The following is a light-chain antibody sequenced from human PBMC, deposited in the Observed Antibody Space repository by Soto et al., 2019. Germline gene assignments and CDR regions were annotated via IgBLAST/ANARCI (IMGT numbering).Light chain of an antibody. J-gene: IGLJ2*01. V-gene: IGLV1-51*01. CDR2: DNN. CDR1: SSNVGNNY. CDR3: GAWDSSLMGVV. Sequence: QAVVTQPPSVSAAPGQKVTISCSGSSSNVGNNYVSWYQQLPGTAPKLLIYDNNKRPSGIPDRFSGSKSATSATLDITALQTGDEADYYCGAWDSSLMGVVFGGGTKSPS.